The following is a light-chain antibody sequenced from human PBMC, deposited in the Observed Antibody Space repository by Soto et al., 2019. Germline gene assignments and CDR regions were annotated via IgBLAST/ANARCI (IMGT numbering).Light chain of an antibody. V-gene: IGLV2-14*01. Sequence: QSVLTQPASVSGSPGQSITISCTGTSSDVGTYNYVSWYQQHPGKAPKLMIYEVSYRPSGVSNRFSGSKSGNTASLTISGLQAEDEADYYCSSYTSSSTYVFVTGTKVTVL. J-gene: IGLJ1*01. CDR1: SSDVGTYNY. CDR3: SSYTSSSTYV. CDR2: EVS.